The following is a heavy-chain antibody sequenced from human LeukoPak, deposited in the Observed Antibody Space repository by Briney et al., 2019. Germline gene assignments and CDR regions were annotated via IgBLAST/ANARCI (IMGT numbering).Heavy chain of an antibody. Sequence: GSLRLSFAASGFTFSDYSMNWVRQAPGKGLEWISYIGIDSGNTNYADSVKGRFTISGDKAKNSLYLQMNSLRVEDTAVYYCARDYKYAFDNWGQETLVTVSS. CDR1: GFTFSDYS. V-gene: IGHV3-48*01. J-gene: IGHJ4*02. CDR3: ARDYKYAFDN. D-gene: IGHD5-24*01. CDR2: IGIDSGNT.